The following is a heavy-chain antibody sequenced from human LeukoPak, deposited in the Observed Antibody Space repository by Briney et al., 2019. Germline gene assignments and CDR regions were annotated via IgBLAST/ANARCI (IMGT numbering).Heavy chain of an antibody. CDR3: AKDQYYDSSGYY. CDR2: ISYDGSNK. D-gene: IGHD3-22*01. Sequence: PGRSLRLSCAASGFTFSSYGMHWVRQAPGKGLEWVAVISYDGSNKYYADSVKGRFTISRDNSKNTLYLQMNSLRAEDTAVYYCAKDQYYDSSGYYWGQGTLVTVSS. V-gene: IGHV3-30*18. CDR1: GFTFSSYG. J-gene: IGHJ4*02.